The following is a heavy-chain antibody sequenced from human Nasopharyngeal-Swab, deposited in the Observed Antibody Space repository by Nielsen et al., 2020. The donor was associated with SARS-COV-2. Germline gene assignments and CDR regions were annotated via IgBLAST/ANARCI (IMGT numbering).Heavy chain of an antibody. CDR3: ARDLRITIFGVAPYYYYGMDV. Sequence: GGSLRISCAASGFTFSSYSMNWVRQAPGKGLEWVSSISSSSSYIYYADSVKGRFTISRDNAKNSLYLQMNSLRAEDTAVYYCARDLRITIFGVAPYYYYGMDVWGQGTTVTVSS. V-gene: IGHV3-21*01. D-gene: IGHD3-3*01. CDR1: GFTFSSYS. J-gene: IGHJ6*02. CDR2: ISSSSSYI.